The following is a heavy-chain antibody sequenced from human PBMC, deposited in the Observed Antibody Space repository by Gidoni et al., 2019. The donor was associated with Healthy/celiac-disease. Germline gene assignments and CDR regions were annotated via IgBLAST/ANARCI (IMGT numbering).Heavy chain of an antibody. D-gene: IGHD3-9*01. CDR2: IFYSGST. J-gene: IGHJ4*02. CDR1: GGSISSSSYY. CDR3: ARQGGYFDSPFDY. V-gene: IGHV4-39*01. Sequence: QLQLQESAPGLVKPSETLSLTCTVSGGSISSSSYYWDWIRQPPGKGLKWIGSIFYSGSTYYNPTLERKFTISVDTSKNQFSRKLSSVTAADTAVYYGARQGGYFDSPFDYWGQGTLVTVSS.